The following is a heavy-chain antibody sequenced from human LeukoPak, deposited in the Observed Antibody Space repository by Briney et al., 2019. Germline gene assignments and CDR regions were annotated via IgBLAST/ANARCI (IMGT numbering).Heavy chain of an antibody. Sequence: PSETLSLTCAVYGGSFSGYYWSWIRQPPGKGLEWIGEINHSGSTNYNPSLKSRVTISVDKSKNQFSLKLSSVTAADTAVYYCARAQRGWYDYWGQGTLVTVSS. D-gene: IGHD6-19*01. CDR3: ARAQRGWYDY. CDR2: INHSGST. V-gene: IGHV4-34*01. CDR1: GGSFSGYY. J-gene: IGHJ4*02.